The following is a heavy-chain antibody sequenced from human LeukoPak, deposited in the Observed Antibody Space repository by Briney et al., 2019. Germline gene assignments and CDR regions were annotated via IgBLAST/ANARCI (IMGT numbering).Heavy chain of an antibody. D-gene: IGHD6-25*01. Sequence: PGGSLRLSCVVSGFPFGNFWMHWVRQVPGKGLVWVARMDTDGRTTDYADSVKGRFTISRDNARNTLYLQMRGLRADDTALYYCATDVTGSEDRWGQGTLVTVSP. V-gene: IGHV3-74*01. J-gene: IGHJ5*02. CDR2: MDTDGRTT. CDR1: GFPFGNFW. CDR3: ATDVTGSEDR.